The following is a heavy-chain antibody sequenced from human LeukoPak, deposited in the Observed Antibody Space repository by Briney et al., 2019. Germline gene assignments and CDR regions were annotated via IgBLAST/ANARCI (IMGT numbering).Heavy chain of an antibody. V-gene: IGHV1-2*02. D-gene: IGHD6-6*01. Sequence: GASVKVSCKASGYTFTGYYMHWVRQAPGQGLEWMGWINPNSGGTNYAQKFQGRVTMTRDTSISTAYMELSRLRSDDTAVYYCAREPAYTIAAAPYNWFDPWGQGTLVTVSS. J-gene: IGHJ5*02. CDR3: AREPAYTIAAAPYNWFDP. CDR1: GYTFTGYY. CDR2: INPNSGGT.